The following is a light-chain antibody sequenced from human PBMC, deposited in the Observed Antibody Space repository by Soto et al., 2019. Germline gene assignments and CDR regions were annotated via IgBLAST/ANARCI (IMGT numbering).Light chain of an antibody. V-gene: IGKV1-39*01. CDR3: QQSFSTLGWT. CDR2: AAS. CDR1: QSISTY. Sequence: DIQMTQSPSSLSASVGDRVTITCRAVQSISTYLNWYQQKSGKPPKLLISAASSLQSGVPSRFSGSGSGTDFTLTISSLQPEDFATYYCQQSFSTLGWTFGQGTKVDI. J-gene: IGKJ1*01.